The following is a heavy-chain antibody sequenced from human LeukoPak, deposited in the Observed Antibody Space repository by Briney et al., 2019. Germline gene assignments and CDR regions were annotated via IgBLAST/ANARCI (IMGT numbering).Heavy chain of an antibody. Sequence: SETLSLTCTVSGGSVSGGSYCSSWIRQPPGKGLEWIGYIYYSGSTNYNPSLKSRVTISVDTTKNQFSLKLSSVTAANTAVYYCARARYLGGSYFDYWGQGTLVTVSS. CDR1: GGSVSGGSYC. CDR2: IYYSGST. V-gene: IGHV4-61*01. J-gene: IGHJ4*02. D-gene: IGHD3-16*01. CDR3: ARARYLGGSYFDY.